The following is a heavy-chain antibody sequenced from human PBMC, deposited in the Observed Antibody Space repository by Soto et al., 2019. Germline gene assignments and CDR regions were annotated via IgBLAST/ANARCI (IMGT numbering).Heavy chain of an antibody. V-gene: IGHV4-4*07. CDR1: GGSINTFY. D-gene: IGHD5-12*01. CDR2: IFSSGST. CDR3: AREGSYSAYNFAHGIQLWSFDF. J-gene: IGHJ4*02. Sequence: LSLTCTVSGGSINTFYWSWVRQPAGKGLEWIGRIFSSGSTSFNPSLESRVAMSVDTSKNHFSLNLSSVTAADMAVYYCAREGSYSAYNFAHGIQLWSFDFWGQGALVTSPQ.